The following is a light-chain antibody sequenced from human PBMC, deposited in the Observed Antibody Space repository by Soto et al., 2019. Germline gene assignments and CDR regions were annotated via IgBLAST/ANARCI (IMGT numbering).Light chain of an antibody. CDR2: DVN. CDR3: TSYTSSSTYV. CDR1: SSDVGAYNY. V-gene: IGLV2-14*03. Sequence: QSALTQPASVSGSPEQSIAISCTGTSSDVGAYNYVSWYQHHPGKAHKLMIYDVNNRPSGVSNRFSGSKSGNTASLTISGLQAEDEADYYCTSYTSSSTYVFGTGTKVTVL. J-gene: IGLJ1*01.